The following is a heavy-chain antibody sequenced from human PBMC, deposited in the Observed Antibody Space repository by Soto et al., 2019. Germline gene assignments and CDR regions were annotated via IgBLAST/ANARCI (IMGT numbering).Heavy chain of an antibody. J-gene: IGHJ6*03. CDR2: IRSKANSYAT. CDR1: GFTFSGSA. V-gene: IGHV3-73*01. D-gene: IGHD3-3*01. Sequence: GGSLRLSCAASGFTFSGSAMHWVRQASGKGLEWVGRIRSKANSYATAYAASVKGRFTISRDDSKNTAYLQMNSLKTEDTAVYYCTRHVSEGPIYRETYYYYYYMDVWGKGPTVTVSS. CDR3: TRHVSEGPIYRETYYYYYYMDV.